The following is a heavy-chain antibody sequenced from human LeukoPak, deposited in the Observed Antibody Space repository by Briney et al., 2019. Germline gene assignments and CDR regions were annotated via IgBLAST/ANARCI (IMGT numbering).Heavy chain of an antibody. CDR1: GGSISSYY. Sequence: SETLSLTCTVSGGSISSYYWSWIRQPPGKGLEWIGYIYYSGSTNYNPSLKSRVTISVDTSKNQFSLKLSSVTAADTAVYYCAGGPTREGMDVWGKGTTVTVSS. D-gene: IGHD1-26*01. CDR3: AGGPTREGMDV. CDR2: IYYSGST. V-gene: IGHV4-59*12. J-gene: IGHJ6*04.